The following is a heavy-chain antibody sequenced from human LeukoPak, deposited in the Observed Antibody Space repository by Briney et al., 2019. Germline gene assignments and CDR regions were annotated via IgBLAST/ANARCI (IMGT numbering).Heavy chain of an antibody. CDR2: IKQDGSEK. Sequence: GVSLRLSCAASGFTFSSYWMSWVRQAPGKGLEWVANIKQDGSEKYYVDSVKGRFTISRDNAKNSLYLQMNSLRAEDTAVYYCAREYGYCSSTSCYLYYYYGMDVWGQGTTVTVSS. V-gene: IGHV3-7*01. CDR3: AREYGYCSSTSCYLYYYYGMDV. D-gene: IGHD2-2*03. J-gene: IGHJ6*02. CDR1: GFTFSSYW.